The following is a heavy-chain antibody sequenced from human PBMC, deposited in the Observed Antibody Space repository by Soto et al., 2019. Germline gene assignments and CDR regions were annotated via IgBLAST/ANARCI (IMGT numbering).Heavy chain of an antibody. CDR3: ARGHSTQRWLSNYPRFEY. Sequence: SETLSLTCTVYGRSFSGYYWTWIRQPPGKGPEWIGEINHSGSTNYNPSLKSRVTISVDTSKNQFSLKLSSVTAADTAVYYCARGHSTQRWLSNYPRFEYWGQGTPFTSPQ. CDR2: INHSGST. CDR1: GRSFSGYY. D-gene: IGHD5-12*01. J-gene: IGHJ4*02. V-gene: IGHV4-34*01.